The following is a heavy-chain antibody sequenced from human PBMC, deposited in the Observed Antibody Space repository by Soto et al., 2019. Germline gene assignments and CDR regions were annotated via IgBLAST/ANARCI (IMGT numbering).Heavy chain of an antibody. J-gene: IGHJ4*02. CDR3: ASRMGITMVRGPTVYFDY. CDR2: INHSGST. Sequence: TSETLSLTCAVYGGSFSGYYWSWIRQPPGKGLEWIGEINHSGSTNYNPSLKSRVTISVDTSKNQFSLKLSSVTAADTAVYYCASRMGITMVRGPTVYFDYWGQGTLVTVSS. CDR1: GGSFSGYY. V-gene: IGHV4-34*01. D-gene: IGHD3-10*01.